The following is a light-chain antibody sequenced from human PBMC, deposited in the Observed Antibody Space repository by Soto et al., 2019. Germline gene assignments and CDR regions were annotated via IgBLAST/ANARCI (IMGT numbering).Light chain of an antibody. Sequence: EIVLTQSPGNLSLSPGERATLSCRASQSVSSSYLAWYQQKPGQAPRLLIHGASSRATGIPDRFSGSGSGTDFTLTISRLEPEDFAVYYCQQYGSSPLYTFGQGTKLEIK. CDR2: GAS. CDR3: QQYGSSPLYT. CDR1: QSVSSSY. V-gene: IGKV3-20*01. J-gene: IGKJ2*01.